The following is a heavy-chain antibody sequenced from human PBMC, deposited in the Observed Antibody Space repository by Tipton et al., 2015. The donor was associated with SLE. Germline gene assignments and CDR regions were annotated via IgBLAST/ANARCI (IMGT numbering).Heavy chain of an antibody. J-gene: IGHJ4*02. V-gene: IGHV3-7*01. CDR3: ARAEQWFGELYLYYFDY. CDR2: IKQDGSEK. D-gene: IGHD3-10*01. Sequence: SLRLSCAASGFTFSAYWMTWVRQAPGKGLEWVANIKQDGSEKYYVDSVKGRFTISRDNAKNSLYLQMSSLRDEDTAVYYCARAEQWFGELYLYYFDYWGQGTLVTVSS. CDR1: GFTFSAYW.